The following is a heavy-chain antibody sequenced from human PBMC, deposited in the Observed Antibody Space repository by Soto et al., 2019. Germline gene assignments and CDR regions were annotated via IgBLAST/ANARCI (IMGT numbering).Heavy chain of an antibody. V-gene: IGHV1-18*01. CDR2: ISAYNGNT. Sequence: QVPLVQSGAEVKKPGASVKVSCKASGYTFTSYGISWVRQAPGQGLEWMGWISAYNGNTNYAQKLQGRVTMTTDTSTSTAYMELRSLRSDDTAVYYCARDSSGYYSAYYYGMDVWGQGTTVTVSS. CDR1: GYTFTSYG. J-gene: IGHJ6*02. D-gene: IGHD3-22*01. CDR3: ARDSSGYYSAYYYGMDV.